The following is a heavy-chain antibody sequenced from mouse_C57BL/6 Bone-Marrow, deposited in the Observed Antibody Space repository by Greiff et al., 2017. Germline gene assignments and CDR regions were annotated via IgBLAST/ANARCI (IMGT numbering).Heavy chain of an antibody. J-gene: IGHJ3*01. Sequence: QVQLQQSGAELVKPGASVKMSCKASGYTFTSYWITWVKQRPGQGLEWIGDIYPGSGSTNYNEKFKSKATLTVDTSSSTAYMQLSSLTSEDSAVYYCARSPYYDYDSSWFAYWGQGTLVTVSA. CDR2: IYPGSGST. CDR1: GYTFTSYW. CDR3: ARSPYYDYDSSWFAY. D-gene: IGHD2-4*01. V-gene: IGHV1-55*01.